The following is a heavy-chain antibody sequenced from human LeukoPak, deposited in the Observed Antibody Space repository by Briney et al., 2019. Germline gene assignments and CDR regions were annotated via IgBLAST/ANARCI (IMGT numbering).Heavy chain of an antibody. CDR2: IYYSGST. CDR1: GGSINSSSYY. J-gene: IGHJ4*02. Sequence: SETLSLTCTVSGGSINSSSYYWGWIRQPPGKGLEWIGSIYYSGSTYYNPSLKSRVTMSVDTSKNQFSLKLSSVTAADTAVYYCARDLDGLMYYFDYWGQGTLVTVSS. D-gene: IGHD2-8*01. CDR3: ARDLDGLMYYFDY. V-gene: IGHV4-39*07.